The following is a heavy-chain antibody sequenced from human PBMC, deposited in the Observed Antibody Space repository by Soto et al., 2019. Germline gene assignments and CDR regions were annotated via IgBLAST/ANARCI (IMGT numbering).Heavy chain of an antibody. V-gene: IGHV3-30*18. CDR3: AKQIRWFGEFPYVY. J-gene: IGHJ4*02. CDR1: GFTFSSYG. Sequence: QVQLVESGGGVVQPGRSLRLSCAASGFTFSSYGMHWVRQAPGKGLEWVAVISYDGSNKYYADSVKGRFTISRDNSKNTLYLQMNSLRAEDTAVYYCAKQIRWFGEFPYVYWGQGTLVTVSS. D-gene: IGHD3-10*01. CDR2: ISYDGSNK.